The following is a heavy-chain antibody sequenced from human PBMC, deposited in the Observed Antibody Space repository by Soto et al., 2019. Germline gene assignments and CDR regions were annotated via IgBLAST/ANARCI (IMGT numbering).Heavy chain of an antibody. CDR3: ARDLSGWYYFDH. CDR1: GYTFTSYG. Sequence: ASVNVCCKASGYTFTSYGISWVRQAPGQGLEWMGWISAYNGNTNYAQKLQGRVTMTTDTSTSTAYMELRSLRSDDTAVYYCARDLSGWYYFDHWGPRTLVTVSS. D-gene: IGHD6-19*01. J-gene: IGHJ4*02. CDR2: ISAYNGNT. V-gene: IGHV1-18*04.